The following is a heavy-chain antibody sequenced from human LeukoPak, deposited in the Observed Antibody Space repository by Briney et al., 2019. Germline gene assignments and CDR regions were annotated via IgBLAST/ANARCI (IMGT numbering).Heavy chain of an antibody. CDR1: GGSISSAVYS. CDR3: ARVDRYHEYFQH. V-gene: IGHV4-31*03. J-gene: IGHJ1*01. Sequence: SETLSLTCIVSGGSISSAVYSWSWIRQYPGKGLEWIGSIYYSGSTYSNPSLRSRLIISVDTSKSQFSVKMSSVTAADTAVYYCARVDRYHEYFQHWGQGTLVTVSS. CDR2: IYYSGST. D-gene: IGHD1-14*01.